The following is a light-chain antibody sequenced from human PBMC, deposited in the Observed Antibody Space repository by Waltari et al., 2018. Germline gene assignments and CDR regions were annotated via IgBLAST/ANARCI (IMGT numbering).Light chain of an antibody. CDR1: QDSSNY. CDR2: SAS. Sequence: DIQMTQSPSSLSASVGDRVTITCRASQDSSNYLAWYQQKPGKVPNLLIYSASTLKSGVPPRFSGSGSGTDFTLTINSLRPEDVATYYCQKYDSVPWTFGQGTKVEIK. V-gene: IGKV1-27*01. J-gene: IGKJ1*01. CDR3: QKYDSVPWT.